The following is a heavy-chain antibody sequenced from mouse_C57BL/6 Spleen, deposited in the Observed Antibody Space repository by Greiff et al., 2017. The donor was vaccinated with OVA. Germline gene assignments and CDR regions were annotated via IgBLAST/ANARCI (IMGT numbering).Heavy chain of an antibody. J-gene: IGHJ3*01. D-gene: IGHD6-1*01. CDR3: TRSRGTWFAY. CDR2: IDPETGGT. CDR1: GYTFTDYE. Sequence: QVQLQQSGAELVRPGASVTLSCKASGYTFTDYEMHWVKQTPVHGLEWIGAIDPETGGTAYNQKFKGKAILTADKSSSTAYMELRSLTSEDAAVDYCTRSRGTWFAYWGQGTLVTVSA. V-gene: IGHV1-15*01.